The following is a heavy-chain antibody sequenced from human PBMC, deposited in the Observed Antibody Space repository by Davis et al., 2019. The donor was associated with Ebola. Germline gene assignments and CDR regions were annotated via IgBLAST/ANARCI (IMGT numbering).Heavy chain of an antibody. D-gene: IGHD7-27*01. J-gene: IGHJ5*02. CDR1: GGSFSSSA. V-gene: IGHV1-69*13. CDR3: ARDGLGSNFDH. CDR2: IIPLFGSV. Sequence: SVKVSCKPSGGSFSSSAPNWVRQAPGQGLEWMGGIIPLFGSVTYAQKFQGRLTITAADSTGTAYMELTGLTSDDTAVYYCARDGLGSNFDHWGQGTLVTVSS.